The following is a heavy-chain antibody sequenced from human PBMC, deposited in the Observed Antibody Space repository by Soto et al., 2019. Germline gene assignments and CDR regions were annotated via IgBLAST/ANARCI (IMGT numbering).Heavy chain of an antibody. V-gene: IGHV3-23*01. CDR2: ISGSGGST. CDR1: GFTFSSYA. D-gene: IGHD3-3*01. J-gene: IGHJ5*02. Sequence: PGGSVRLSCVASGFTFSSYAMSWVRQAPGKGLEWVSAISGSGGSTYYADSVKGRFTISRDNSKNTLYLQMNSLRAEDKAVYYCAKADPDFWSGSWPFVPSCLGTLVTVSS. CDR3: AKADPDFWSGSWPFVP.